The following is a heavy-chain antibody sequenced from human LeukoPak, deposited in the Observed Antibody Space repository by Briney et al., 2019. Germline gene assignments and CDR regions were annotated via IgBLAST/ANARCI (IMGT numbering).Heavy chain of an antibody. Sequence: GASVKVSCRASGYTFTGYYMHWVRQAPGQGLEWMGWINPNNGGTNYAQKFQGRVTMPRDTSISTAYMELSTLRSDDTAVYYCARGPGRGRFDYWGQGTLVTVSS. CDR3: ARGPGRGRFDY. V-gene: IGHV1-2*02. CDR2: INPNNGGT. J-gene: IGHJ4*02. D-gene: IGHD1-14*01. CDR1: GYTFTGYY.